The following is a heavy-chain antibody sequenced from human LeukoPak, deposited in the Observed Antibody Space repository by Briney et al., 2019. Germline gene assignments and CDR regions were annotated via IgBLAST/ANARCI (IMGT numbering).Heavy chain of an antibody. CDR2: MNRNSGNT. D-gene: IGHD3-10*01. CDR1: RYTSTSSD. Sequence: ASAKVSSKPSRYTSTSSDINSVRPTTRRGRWRVGWMNRNSGNTGYAQKFQGRVTMTRNTSISTAYMELSSLRSEDTAVYYCARGPYYGSGSYTFWGQGTLVTVSS. J-gene: IGHJ4*02. CDR3: ARGPYYGSGSYTF. V-gene: IGHV1-8*01.